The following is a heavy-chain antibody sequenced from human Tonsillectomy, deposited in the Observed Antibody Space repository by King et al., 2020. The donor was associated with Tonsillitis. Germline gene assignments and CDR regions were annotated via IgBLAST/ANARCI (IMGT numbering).Heavy chain of an antibody. Sequence: EVQLVESGGGLVQPGGSLRLSCAASGFTFSTYAMTWVRQAPGKGLEWVSLISGAGAGTYYAESVKGRFTISRDNSKNTVYLQMNSLRAEDTAVYYCAKFIRDCSGGSCYYWLFDHWGQGTLVTVSS. V-gene: IGHV3-23*04. J-gene: IGHJ4*02. CDR3: AKFIRDCSGGSCYYWLFDH. CDR1: GFTFSTYA. D-gene: IGHD2-15*01. CDR2: ISGAGAGT.